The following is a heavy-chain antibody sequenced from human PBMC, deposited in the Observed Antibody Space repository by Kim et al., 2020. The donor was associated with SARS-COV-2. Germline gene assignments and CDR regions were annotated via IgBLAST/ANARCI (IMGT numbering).Heavy chain of an antibody. D-gene: IGHD3-22*01. Sequence: GGSLRLSCAASGFTFDDYGMSWVRQAPGKGLEWVSGINWNGGSTGYADSVKGRFTISRDNAKNSLYLQMNSLRAEDTALYHCARDYHRYDSSGYRCPMDVWGQGTTVTVSS. CDR3: ARDYHRYDSSGYRCPMDV. CDR2: INWNGGST. CDR1: GFTFDDYG. J-gene: IGHJ6*02. V-gene: IGHV3-20*01.